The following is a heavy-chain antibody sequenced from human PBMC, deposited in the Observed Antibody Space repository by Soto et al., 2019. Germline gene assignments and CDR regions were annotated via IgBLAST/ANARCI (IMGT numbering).Heavy chain of an antibody. V-gene: IGHV1-2*04. CDR1: GYTFTGYY. J-gene: IGHJ4*02. D-gene: IGHD1-26*01. Sequence: GASVKVSCKASGYTFTGYYMHWVRQAPGQELEWMGWINPNSGGTNYAQKFQGWVTMTRDTSISTAYMELSRLRSDDTAVYYCATQRSEWELSFDYWGQGTLVTVSS. CDR3: ATQRSEWELSFDY. CDR2: INPNSGGT.